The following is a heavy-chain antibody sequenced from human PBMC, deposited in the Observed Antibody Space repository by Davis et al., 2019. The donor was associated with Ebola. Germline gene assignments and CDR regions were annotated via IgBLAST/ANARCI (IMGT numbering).Heavy chain of an antibody. Sequence: ASVKVSCKASGYTFTSYYMHWVRQAPGQGLEWMGIINPSGGSTSYAQKFQGRVTMTRDTSTSTVYMELSSLRSEDTAVYYCARGQDTYYYDSSGYKLRPGYFDYWGQGTLVTVSS. CDR1: GYTFTSYY. CDR2: INPSGGST. D-gene: IGHD3-22*01. J-gene: IGHJ4*02. CDR3: ARGQDTYYYDSSGYKLRPGYFDY. V-gene: IGHV1-46*01.